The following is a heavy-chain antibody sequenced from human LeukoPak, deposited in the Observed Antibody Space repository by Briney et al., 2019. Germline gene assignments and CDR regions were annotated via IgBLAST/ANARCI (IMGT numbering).Heavy chain of an antibody. CDR1: GGSISSGGYY. Sequence: PSETLSLTCTVSGGSISSGGYYWSWIRQHPGKGLEWIGYIYYSGSTYYNPSLKSRVTISVDTSKNQFSLKLSSVTAADTAVYYCASHLYSSGWPTFDYWGQGTLVTVSS. D-gene: IGHD6-19*01. CDR2: IYYSGST. J-gene: IGHJ4*02. CDR3: ASHLYSSGWPTFDY. V-gene: IGHV4-31*03.